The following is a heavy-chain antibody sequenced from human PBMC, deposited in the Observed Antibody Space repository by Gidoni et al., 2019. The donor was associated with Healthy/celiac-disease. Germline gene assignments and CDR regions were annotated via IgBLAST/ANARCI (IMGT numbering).Heavy chain of an antibody. V-gene: IGHV1-3*01. D-gene: IGHD1-26*01. J-gene: IGHJ4*02. CDR2: INAGKGNT. CDR1: GYTFTSYA. CDR3: ARVPPGRYYFDY. Sequence: QVQLVQSGAEVKKPGASVKVSCKASGYTFTSYAMHWVRQAPGQRLEWMGWINAGKGNTKYSQKFQGRVTITRDTSASTAYMELSSLRSEDTAVDYCARVPPGRYYFDYWGQGTLVTVSS.